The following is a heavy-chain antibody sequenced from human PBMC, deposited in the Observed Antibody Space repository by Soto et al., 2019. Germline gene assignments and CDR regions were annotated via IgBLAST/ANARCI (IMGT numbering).Heavy chain of an antibody. CDR2: ISAYNGNT. V-gene: IGHV1-18*04. Sequence: ASVKVSCKASGYTFTSYGISWVRQAPGQGLEWMGWISAYNGNTNYAQKLQGRVTMTTDTSTSTAYMELSSLRSEDTAVYYCAASSGSPGAFDIWGQGTMVTVSS. D-gene: IGHD3-22*01. CDR3: AASSGSPGAFDI. J-gene: IGHJ3*02. CDR1: GYTFTSYG.